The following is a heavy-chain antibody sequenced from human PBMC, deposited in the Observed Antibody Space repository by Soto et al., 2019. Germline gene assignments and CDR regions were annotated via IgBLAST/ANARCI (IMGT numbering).Heavy chain of an antibody. Sequence: EVQLVETGGGLVKPGGSLRVSCAASGFTFNSYSVAWVRQAPGKGLEWVSSITSDTTFTSYADSVKGRFTMSRDNAKTSLYLQMSSLRAEDTAVYYCVRNSSRLDYWGQGALVTVSS. V-gene: IGHV3-21*06. CDR3: VRNSSRLDY. J-gene: IGHJ4*02. CDR2: ITSDTTFT. CDR1: GFTFNSYS. D-gene: IGHD2-2*01.